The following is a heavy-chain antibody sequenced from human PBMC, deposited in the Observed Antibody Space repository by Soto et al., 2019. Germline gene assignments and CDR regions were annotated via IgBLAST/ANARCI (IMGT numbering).Heavy chain of an antibody. CDR2: IYYTGSA. CDR1: GDSISSGDYY. Sequence: QVQLQESGPGLVKPSQTLSLTCTVSGDSISSGDYYWSWIRQHPGKGLEWIGYIYYTGSAYYNRSLRSRVSISIETSKTQFSLNLNSVTAADTAVYYCASGDYIFNYFDYWGQGTLVTVSS. J-gene: IGHJ4*02. D-gene: IGHD4-17*01. V-gene: IGHV4-31*03. CDR3: ASGDYIFNYFDY.